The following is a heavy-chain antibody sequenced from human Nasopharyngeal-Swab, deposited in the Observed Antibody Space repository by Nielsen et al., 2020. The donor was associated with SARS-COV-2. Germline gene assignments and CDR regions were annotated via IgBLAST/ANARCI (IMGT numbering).Heavy chain of an antibody. CDR2: IKQDGSEK. D-gene: IGHD2-2*01. CDR1: GFTFSDYY. V-gene: IGHV3-7*03. J-gene: IGHJ6*02. Sequence: GESLKISCAASGFTFSDYYMSWVRQAPGKGLEGVANIKQDGSEKYYVDSVKGRFTISRDNAKNSLYLQMTSLRAEDTAVYYCARDYCSSTSCQRYYYYYYGMDVWGQGTTVTVSS. CDR3: ARDYCSSTSCQRYYYYYYGMDV.